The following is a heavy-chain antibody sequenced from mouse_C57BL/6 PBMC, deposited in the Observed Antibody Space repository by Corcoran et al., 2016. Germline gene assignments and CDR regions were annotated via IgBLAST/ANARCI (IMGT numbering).Heavy chain of an antibody. J-gene: IGHJ1*03. CDR3: ARRHYYGSSGYFDV. D-gene: IGHD1-1*01. CDR1: GYTFTDYY. V-gene: IGHV1-75*01. Sequence: QVQLQQSGPELVKPGASVKISCKASGYTFTDYYINWVKQRPGQGLEWIGWIFPGSGSTYYNEKFKGKATLTVDKSSSTAYMLLSSLTSEDSAVYFCARRHYYGSSGYFDVWGTGTTVTVSS. CDR2: IFPGSGST.